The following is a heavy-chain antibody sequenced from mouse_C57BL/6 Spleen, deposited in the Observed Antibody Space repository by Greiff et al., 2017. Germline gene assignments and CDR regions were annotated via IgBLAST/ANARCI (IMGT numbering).Heavy chain of an antibody. J-gene: IGHJ2*01. CDR2: ISSGGSYT. CDR3: ARPDGYYFDY. V-gene: IGHV5-6*01. Sequence: EVQLVESGGDLVKPGGSLKLSCAASGFPFSSYGMSWVRQTPDKRLEWVATISSGGSYTYYPDSVKGRFTISRDNAKNTLYLQMSSLKSEDTAMYYCARPDGYYFDYWGQGTTLTVSS. D-gene: IGHD2-3*01. CDR1: GFPFSSYG.